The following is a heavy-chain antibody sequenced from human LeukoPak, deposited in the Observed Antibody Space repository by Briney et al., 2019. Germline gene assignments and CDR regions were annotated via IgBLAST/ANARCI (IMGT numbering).Heavy chain of an antibody. D-gene: IGHD6-13*01. J-gene: IGHJ4*02. CDR2: INPSGAST. V-gene: IGHV1-46*01. Sequence: ASVKVSCKASGYTLTSYYLHWVRQAPGQGLEWMSIINPSGASTSYEQKFQGRVTMTSDTSTSRVYMELSSLRSEDTAVYYCARGIVTAAGTGGWYFDYWGQGTLVTVSS. CDR1: GYTLTSYY. CDR3: ARGIVTAAGTGGWYFDY.